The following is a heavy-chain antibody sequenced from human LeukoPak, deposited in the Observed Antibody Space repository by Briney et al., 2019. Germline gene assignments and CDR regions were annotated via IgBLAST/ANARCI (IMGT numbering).Heavy chain of an antibody. Sequence: SETLSLTCTVSGGSISSYYWSWIRQPPGKGLEWIGYMYYSGTINYNPSLKSRVTISVDTSKNQFSLMLSSVTPADTAMYYCARAWATDYFDYWGQGTLVTVSS. CDR1: GGSISSYY. CDR2: MYYSGTI. CDR3: ARAWATDYFDY. V-gene: IGHV4-59*01. J-gene: IGHJ4*02.